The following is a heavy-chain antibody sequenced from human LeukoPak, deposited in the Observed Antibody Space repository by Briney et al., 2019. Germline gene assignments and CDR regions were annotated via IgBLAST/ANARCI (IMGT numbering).Heavy chain of an antibody. Sequence: GGSLRLSCTVSGFTFTDYAMSWFRQAPGKGLEWVGFIRSKAYGGTTQYAASVKGRFTISRDDSNSIAYLQMNSLKTEDTAVYYCSRISSTWSFDFWGQGTLVTVSS. CDR2: IRSKAYGGTT. J-gene: IGHJ4*02. CDR1: GFTFTDYA. V-gene: IGHV3-49*03. D-gene: IGHD6-13*01. CDR3: SRISSTWSFDF.